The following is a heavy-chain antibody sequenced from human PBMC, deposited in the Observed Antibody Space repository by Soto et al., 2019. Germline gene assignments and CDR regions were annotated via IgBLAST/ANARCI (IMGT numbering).Heavy chain of an antibody. D-gene: IGHD2-21*01. Sequence: QVQLVESGGGVVQPGRSLRLSCAASGFTFSSYGMHWVRQAPGKGLEWVAVISYDGSNKYYADSVKGRFTISRDNSKNTLYLQMNGLRAEDTAVYYCAKDKAYCGGDCYSGSVPRDRPSFDYWGQGTLVTVSS. CDR1: GFTFSSYG. CDR2: ISYDGSNK. V-gene: IGHV3-30*18. CDR3: AKDKAYCGGDCYSGSVPRDRPSFDY. J-gene: IGHJ4*02.